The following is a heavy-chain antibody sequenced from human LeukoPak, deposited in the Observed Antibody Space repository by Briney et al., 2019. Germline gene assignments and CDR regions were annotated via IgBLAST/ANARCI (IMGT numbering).Heavy chain of an antibody. CDR1: GGSISSYY. CDR2: IYYSGST. J-gene: IGHJ3*02. CDR3: ARAHDIVVVEAATHDAFDI. D-gene: IGHD2-15*01. Sequence: KPSETLSLTCTVSGGSISSYYWSWIRQPPGKGLEWIGYIYYSGSTNYNPSLKSRVTISVDTYKNQFSLKLSSVTAADTVVYYCARAHDIVVVEAATHDAFDIWGQGTMVTVSS. V-gene: IGHV4-59*01.